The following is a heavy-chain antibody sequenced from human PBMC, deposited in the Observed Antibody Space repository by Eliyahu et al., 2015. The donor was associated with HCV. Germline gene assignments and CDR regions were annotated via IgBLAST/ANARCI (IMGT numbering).Heavy chain of an antibody. J-gene: IGHJ4*02. CDR1: GGSISXSSYY. V-gene: IGHV4-39*01. CDR3: ARQQVGATTRFDY. Sequence: QLQLQESGPGLVKPSETLSLTCTVSGGSISXSSYYWGWXRQPPGKGLXXIGSIYYXGSTYYNPSLKSRVTISVDTSKNQFSLKLSSVTAADTAVYYCARQQVGATTRFDYWGQGTLVTVSS. CDR2: IYYXGST. D-gene: IGHD1-26*01.